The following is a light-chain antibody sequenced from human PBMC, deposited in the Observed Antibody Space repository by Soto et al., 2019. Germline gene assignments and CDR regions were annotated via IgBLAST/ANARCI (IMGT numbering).Light chain of an antibody. Sequence: DIQMTQSPSSLSASVGDRVTITCRASQGISNYLAWYQQIPGKVPKLLISAASTLQSGVPSRFSGSGSGTDFTLTSRSLQPEDVATYYCQKYTNVPAFGGGTKVEIK. V-gene: IGKV1-27*01. CDR3: QKYTNVPA. CDR1: QGISNY. J-gene: IGKJ4*01. CDR2: AAS.